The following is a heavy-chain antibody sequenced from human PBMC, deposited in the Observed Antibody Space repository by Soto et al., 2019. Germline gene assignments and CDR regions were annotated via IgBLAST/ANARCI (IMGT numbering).Heavy chain of an antibody. J-gene: IGHJ4*02. CDR2: INHSGGT. V-gene: IGHV4-34*01. Sequence: SEILSLTCAVYGGSFSGYYWSWIRQPPGKGLEWIGEINHSGGTNYNPSLKSRVTISVDTSKNQFSLRLSSVTAADTAVYYCARTYSSSWSPFDYWGQGTLVTVSS. CDR3: ARTYSSSWSPFDY. CDR1: GGSFSGYY. D-gene: IGHD6-13*01.